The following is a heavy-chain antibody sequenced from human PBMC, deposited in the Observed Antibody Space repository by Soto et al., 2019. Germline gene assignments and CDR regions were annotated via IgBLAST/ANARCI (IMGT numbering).Heavy chain of an antibody. Sequence: QVQLVQSGAEVKNPGSSVKVSCKTSGGTFNSYLIDWVRQAPGQGLEWMGGIIPAFGTAKYAQKFQGRVSITAEKAPNTAYMELRTLTSEDTAVYYCARGLDQPPVGLYFDTWGQGTLVTVSS. CDR2: IIPAFGTA. V-gene: IGHV1-69*06. J-gene: IGHJ4*02. CDR1: GGTFNSYL. CDR3: ARGLDQPPVGLYFDT. D-gene: IGHD2-2*01.